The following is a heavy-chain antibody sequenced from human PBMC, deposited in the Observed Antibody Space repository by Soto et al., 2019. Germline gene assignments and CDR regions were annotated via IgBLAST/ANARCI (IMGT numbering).Heavy chain of an antibody. Sequence: ASEKVSFKASGYTFTIYGISFVGQAPGQVLEGVGWMSAYNGNTNYAQKLQGRVTITTDTSTSTAYMELRSLRSDDTAVYYCAYAYDRSGYYYWGQGTLVTVSS. J-gene: IGHJ4*02. CDR2: MSAYNGNT. CDR1: GYTFTIYG. CDR3: AYAYDRSGYYY. D-gene: IGHD3-22*01. V-gene: IGHV1-18*01.